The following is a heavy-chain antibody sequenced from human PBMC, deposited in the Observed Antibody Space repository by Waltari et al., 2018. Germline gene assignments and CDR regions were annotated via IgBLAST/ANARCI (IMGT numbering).Heavy chain of an antibody. D-gene: IGHD3-16*01. CDR3: AKEDFGGVDH. CDR2: VIYSGGTT. J-gene: IGHJ5*02. CDR1: GFTFNNYA. V-gene: IGHV3-23*03. Sequence: EVQLLESGGGLVQPGGSLRLSCAASGFTFNNYAMSWVRQAPGKGLELDSVIYSGGTTYYADSVKGRFTISRDNSKNTLYLQMNSLRPEDTAVYHCAKEDFGGVDHWGQGTLVTVSS.